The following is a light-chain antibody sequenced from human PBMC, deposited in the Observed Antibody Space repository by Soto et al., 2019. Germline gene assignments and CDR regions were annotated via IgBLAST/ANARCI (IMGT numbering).Light chain of an antibody. V-gene: IGLV2-14*01. CDR1: SSDVGGYNY. J-gene: IGLJ2*01. CDR2: DVS. CDR3: RSYTSSSTPVV. Sequence: QSVLTQPASVSGSPGQSITISCTGTSSDVGGYNYVSWYQQHPGKAPKLMIYDVSNRPSGVSNRFSGSKSGNTASLTISGLQAEYEADSYCRSYTSSSTPVVFGGGTKVTVL.